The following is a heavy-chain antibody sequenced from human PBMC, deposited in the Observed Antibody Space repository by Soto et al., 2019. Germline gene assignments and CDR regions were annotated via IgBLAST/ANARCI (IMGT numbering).Heavy chain of an antibody. J-gene: IGHJ4*02. V-gene: IGHV1-3*01. CDR1: GYTFTSYA. D-gene: IGHD5-18*01. Sequence: ASLKVSCKASGYTFTSYAMHWVRQAPGQRLEWMGWINAGNGNTKYSQKFQGRVTITRDTSASTAYMELSSLRSEDTAVYYCAARRDGYSVFDYWGQGTLVTVSS. CDR2: INAGNGNT. CDR3: AARRDGYSVFDY.